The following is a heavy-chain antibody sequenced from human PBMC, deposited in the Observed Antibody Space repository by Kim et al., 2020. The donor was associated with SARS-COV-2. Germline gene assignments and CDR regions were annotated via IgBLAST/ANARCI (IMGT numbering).Heavy chain of an antibody. D-gene: IGHD5-18*01. V-gene: IGHV4-59*01. Sequence: SETLSLTCTVSGGSISSYYWSWIWKPPGKGLEWIGDIYYSGSTNYNPSLKSRVNISVDTSKNQFSLKLSSVTAADTAVYYCARGRGYSYANLANLDYLD. CDR2: IYYSGST. CDR3: ARGRGYSYANLANLDYLD. J-gene: IGHJ4*01. CDR1: GGSISSYY.